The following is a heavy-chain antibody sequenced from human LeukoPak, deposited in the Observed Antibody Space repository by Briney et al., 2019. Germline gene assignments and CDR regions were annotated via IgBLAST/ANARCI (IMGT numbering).Heavy chain of an antibody. V-gene: IGHV4-59*08. CDR3: ARRWVYDKRAFDA. D-gene: IGHD3-16*01. CDR1: GDSISGTYY. CDR2: IYHTGTT. J-gene: IGHJ3*01. Sequence: SETLSLTCTVSGDSISGTYYWSWIRQPPGKGLEWISYIYHTGTTDSNPPLKSRVTISLDTSKNQFSLKMSSVTAADTAVYYCARRWVYDKRAFDAWGQGTMVTVSS.